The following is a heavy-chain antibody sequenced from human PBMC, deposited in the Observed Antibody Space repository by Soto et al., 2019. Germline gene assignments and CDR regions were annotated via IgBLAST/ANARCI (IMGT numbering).Heavy chain of an antibody. CDR2: IYYSGST. D-gene: IGHD3-3*01. V-gene: IGHV4-59*01. CDR1: GGSISSYY. J-gene: IGHJ5*02. CDR3: ARGNYDFWSGYLWWFDP. Sequence: SETLSLTCTVSGGSISSYYWSWIRQPPGKGLEWIGYIYYSGSTNYNPSLKSRVTISVDTSKNQFSLKLSSVTAADMAVYYCARGNYDFWSGYLWWFDPWGQGTLVTVSS.